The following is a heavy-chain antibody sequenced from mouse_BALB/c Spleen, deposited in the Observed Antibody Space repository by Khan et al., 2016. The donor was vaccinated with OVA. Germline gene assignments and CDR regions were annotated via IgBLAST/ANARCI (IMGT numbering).Heavy chain of an antibody. Sequence: QVQLKESAAELVKTGASVKLSCTASGYNFSSYYLYLVKQRPGQVLELIREINPNNRGSNFNEKFTSKATLIVDIFYYTTCMQRISLTYEDSAVYTCKKSGYSSVAYWSQ. CDR2: INPNNRGS. V-gene: IGHV1S81*02. CDR3: KKSGYSSVAY. J-gene: IGHJ3*01. CDR1: GYNFSSYY. D-gene: IGHD2-12*01.